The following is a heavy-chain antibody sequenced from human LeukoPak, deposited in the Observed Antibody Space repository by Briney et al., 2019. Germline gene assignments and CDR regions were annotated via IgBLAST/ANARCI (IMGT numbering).Heavy chain of an antibody. CDR1: GGSISSGDYY. J-gene: IGHJ4*02. V-gene: IGHV4-31*03. D-gene: IGHD5-12*01. Sequence: SETLSLTCSVSGGSISSGDYYWSWIRQHPGKGLEWIGYIHYSGSTYYNPSLKSRVSISVSTSKNRFSLQLSSVTAADTAVYYCARVIGYDQLDYWGQGTLVTVSS. CDR3: ARVIGYDQLDY. CDR2: IHYSGST.